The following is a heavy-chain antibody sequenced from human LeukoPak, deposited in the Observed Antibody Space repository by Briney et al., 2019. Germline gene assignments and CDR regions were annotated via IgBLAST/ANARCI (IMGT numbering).Heavy chain of an antibody. D-gene: IGHD4-11*01. Sequence: GGSLRLSCAASGFTFSSYSMNWVRQAPGKGLEWVSSISSSSSYIYYADSVKGRFTISRDNAKKSLFLEMNSLRGEDTAVYYCVRGYSNYGYAFDMWGQGTMVTVSS. CDR3: VRGYSNYGYAFDM. V-gene: IGHV3-21*01. CDR2: ISSSSSYI. CDR1: GFTFSSYS. J-gene: IGHJ3*02.